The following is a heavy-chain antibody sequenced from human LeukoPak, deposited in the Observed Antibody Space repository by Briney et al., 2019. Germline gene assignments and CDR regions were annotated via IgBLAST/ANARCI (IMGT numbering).Heavy chain of an antibody. CDR1: AGTFSSYA. Sequence: SVKVSCKASAGTFSSYAISWVRQARGQGLEWMGRIIPILGIANYAQKFQGRVTITADKSTSTAYMELSSLRSEDTAVYYCARNLSVVPAAMAHGWFDPWGQGTLVTVSS. CDR3: ARNLSVVPAAMAHGWFDP. D-gene: IGHD2-2*01. J-gene: IGHJ5*02. CDR2: IIPILGIA. V-gene: IGHV1-69*04.